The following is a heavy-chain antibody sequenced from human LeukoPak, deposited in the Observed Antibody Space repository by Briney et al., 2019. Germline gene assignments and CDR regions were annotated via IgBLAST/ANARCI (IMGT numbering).Heavy chain of an antibody. CDR3: AACSSCGY. J-gene: IGHJ4*02. D-gene: IGHD6-13*01. CDR1: GFMFFNYW. CDR2: IKQDGSEE. Sequence: GGSLRLSCVASGFMFFNYWMTWVRQAPWKGLEWVANIKQDGSEEYYVDSVKGRFTVSRDHSKNTLYLQMNSLRAEDTAVYYCAACSSCGYWGQGALVTVSS. V-gene: IGHV3-7*03.